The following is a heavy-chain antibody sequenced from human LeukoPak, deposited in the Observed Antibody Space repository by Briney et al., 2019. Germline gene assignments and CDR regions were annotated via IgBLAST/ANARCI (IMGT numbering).Heavy chain of an antibody. Sequence: ASVTVFCKASGYTFTSYYMHWVRHAPGQGLEWMGIINPSGGSTSYAQKFQGRVTMTRDMSASTVYMELSSLRSEDTAGYYCARVQYCSSTSFHKGRAAEYFQHWGQGTLVTVSS. D-gene: IGHD2-2*01. J-gene: IGHJ1*01. V-gene: IGHV1-46*01. CDR1: GYTFTSYY. CDR2: INPSGGST. CDR3: ARVQYCSSTSFHKGRAAEYFQH.